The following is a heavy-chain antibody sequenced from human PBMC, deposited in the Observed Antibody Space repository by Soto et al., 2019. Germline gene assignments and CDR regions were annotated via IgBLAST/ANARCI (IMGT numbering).Heavy chain of an antibody. CDR2: ISGSGGTT. CDR3: AKDQAAAGTISRYFQH. D-gene: IGHD6-13*01. V-gene: IGHV3-23*01. CDR1: GFSFSTYA. J-gene: IGHJ1*01. Sequence: EVQLLESGGGLVQPEGSLRLSCAASGFSFSTYAMSWVRQAPGKGLEWVSGISGSGGTTYYADSVKGRFTISRDNSKNTLYQQVNSLRAEDTAVYYCAKDQAAAGTISRYFQHWGQGTLVTVSS.